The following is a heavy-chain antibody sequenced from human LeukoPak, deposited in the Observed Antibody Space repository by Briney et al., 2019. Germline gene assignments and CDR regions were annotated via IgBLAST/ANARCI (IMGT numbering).Heavy chain of an antibody. Sequence: SETLSLTCAVYGGSFSGYYWSWIRQPPGKGLEWIGEINHSGSTNYNPSLKSRVTISVDTSKNQFSLKLSSVTAADTAVYYCASRSSWYGGVDYWGQGTLVTVSS. V-gene: IGHV4-34*01. CDR1: GGSFSGYY. D-gene: IGHD6-13*01. J-gene: IGHJ4*02. CDR2: INHSGST. CDR3: ASRSSWYGGVDY.